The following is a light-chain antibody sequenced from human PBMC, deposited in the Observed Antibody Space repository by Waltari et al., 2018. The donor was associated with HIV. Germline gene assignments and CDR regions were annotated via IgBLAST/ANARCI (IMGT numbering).Light chain of an antibody. CDR1: SSNIGSNF. Sequence: QSVLTQPPSASGAPGQRVTISCSGSSSNIGSNFVYWYQQLPGTAPKLLIYRNNQRPSGVPDRFSSSKSGTSASLAISGLRSEDEADYYCAAWTDSRYVVFGGGTKLTVL. CDR3: AAWTDSRYVV. V-gene: IGLV1-47*01. J-gene: IGLJ2*01. CDR2: RNN.